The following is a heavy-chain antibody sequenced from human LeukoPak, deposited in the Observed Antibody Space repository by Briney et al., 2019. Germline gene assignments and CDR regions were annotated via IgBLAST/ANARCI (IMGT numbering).Heavy chain of an antibody. Sequence: PSETLSLTCTVSGGSISSSTYYWGWIRQPPGKGLEWIGSIYYSGSTYYSPSLESRVTISVDTSKNQFSLKLTSVTAADTAVYFCASFMVVTWGFDYWGQGTLVTVSS. J-gene: IGHJ4*02. V-gene: IGHV4-39*01. D-gene: IGHD2-21*02. CDR2: IYYSGST. CDR3: ASFMVVTWGFDY. CDR1: GGSISSSTYY.